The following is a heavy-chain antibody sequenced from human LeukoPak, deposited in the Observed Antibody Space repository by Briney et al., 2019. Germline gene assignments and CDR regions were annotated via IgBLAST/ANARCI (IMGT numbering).Heavy chain of an antibody. CDR1: GSSISSYY. D-gene: IGHD2-15*01. Sequence: SETLSLTCTVSGSSISSYYWSWIRQPPGKGLEWIGYIYYSGSTNYNPSLKSRVTISVDTSKNQFSLKLSSVTAADTAVYYCARAGWPLYYFDYWGQGTLVTVSS. CDR2: IYYSGST. V-gene: IGHV4-59*08. J-gene: IGHJ4*02. CDR3: ARAGWPLYYFDY.